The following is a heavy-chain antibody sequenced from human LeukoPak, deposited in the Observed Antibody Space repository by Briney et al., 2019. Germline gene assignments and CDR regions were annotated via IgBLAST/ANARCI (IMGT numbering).Heavy chain of an antibody. CDR3: ARVDTVGTVNPFY. CDR1: GYTFSAFY. J-gene: IGHJ4*02. V-gene: IGHV1-2*02. Sequence: ASVKVSCKTSGYTFSAFYIHWVRQVPGQGLERMGWLRPDTGATNFAQNFLGRVTMTGDTSISTAYMELSRLRPDDTAVYYCARVDTVGTVNPFYWGQGTLVTVSS. D-gene: IGHD5-12*01. CDR2: LRPDTGAT.